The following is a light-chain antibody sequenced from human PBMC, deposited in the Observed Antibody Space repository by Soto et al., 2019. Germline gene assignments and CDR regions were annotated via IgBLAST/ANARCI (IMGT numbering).Light chain of an antibody. CDR1: QSISRQ. CDR3: PQYQSYWT. V-gene: IGKV1-5*03. CDR2: QAS. Sequence: DIQMTQSPSTLSASVGDRVSITCRASQSISRQLAWYQQKPGKAPNLLIYQASNLETGVPSRFTCSGSGTEFTLTISSLQPDDLATYYCPQYQSYWTFGQGTKVEVK. J-gene: IGKJ1*01.